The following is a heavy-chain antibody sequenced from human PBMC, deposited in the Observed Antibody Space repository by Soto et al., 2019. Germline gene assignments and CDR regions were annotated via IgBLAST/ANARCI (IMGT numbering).Heavy chain of an antibody. CDR3: ARDTYSSGWSGMDV. D-gene: IGHD6-19*01. J-gene: IGHJ6*02. CDR2: ISNDGTTE. V-gene: IGHV3-30*03. Sequence: GGSLRLSCAASGFALSGYGMHWVRQAPGKGLEWVAAISNDGTTEAYADSVKGRFTISRDNSKNTLYLQMNSLRAEDTAVYYCARDTYSSGWSGMDVWGQGTTVTVSS. CDR1: GFALSGYG.